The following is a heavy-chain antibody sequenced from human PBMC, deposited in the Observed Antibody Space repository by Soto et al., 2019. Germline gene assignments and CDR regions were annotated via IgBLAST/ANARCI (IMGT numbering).Heavy chain of an antibody. V-gene: IGHV6-1*01. CDR2: TYYRSKWYN. J-gene: IGHJ5*02. D-gene: IGHD6-19*01. CDR1: GDSVSSHTAA. CDR3: ARGGYSSGWYDWFDP. Sequence: SQTLSLTCAISGDSVSSHTAAWNWIRQSPSRGLEWLGRTYYRSKWYNDYAVSVKSRINVNPDTSKNQFSLHLNSVTPDDTAVYFCARGGYSSGWYDWFDPWGQGTLVTVSS.